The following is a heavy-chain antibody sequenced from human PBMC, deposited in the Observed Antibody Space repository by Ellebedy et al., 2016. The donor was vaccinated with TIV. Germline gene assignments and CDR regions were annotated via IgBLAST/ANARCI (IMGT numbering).Heavy chain of an antibody. CDR3: ARDNPSGWLDP. D-gene: IGHD3-10*01. V-gene: IGHV4-61*01. CDR1: GGSVSSGRYY. CDR2: IYYSRST. Sequence: MPSETLSLTCTVSGGSVSSGRYYWSWLRQPPGKGLVWVGYIYYSRSTNYNPSLKSRVTISIDTSKNQFSLRLTSVTAADTAVYYCARDNPSGWLDPWGQGTLVTVSS. J-gene: IGHJ5*02.